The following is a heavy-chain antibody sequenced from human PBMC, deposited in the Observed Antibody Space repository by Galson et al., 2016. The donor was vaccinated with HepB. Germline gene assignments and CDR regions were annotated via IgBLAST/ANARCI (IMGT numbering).Heavy chain of an antibody. V-gene: IGHV1-24*01. CDR3: ATGVQLERRPDMRTPLPHFDP. CDR2: FDPEDGET. CDR1: GYTLTELS. J-gene: IGHJ5*02. Sequence: SVKVSCKVSGYTLTELSMHWVRQAPGKGLEWMGGFDPEDGETIYAQKFQGRVTMTEDTSTDTAYMELSSLRSEDTAVYYCATGVQLERRPDMRTPLPHFDPWGQGTLVTVSS. D-gene: IGHD1-1*01.